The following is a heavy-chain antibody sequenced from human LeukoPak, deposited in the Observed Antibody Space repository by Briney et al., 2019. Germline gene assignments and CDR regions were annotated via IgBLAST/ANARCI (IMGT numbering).Heavy chain of an antibody. Sequence: ASVRVSCKESGYSFSISGISWVRQAPGQGLEWMGWIRPYDDSTAYGQNFEGRVTMTRDTSTNTAYMELRSLTSDDTALYYCAKVDPPIAVGAPGDAFDLWGQGTMVIVSS. CDR2: IRPYDDST. V-gene: IGHV1-18*01. J-gene: IGHJ3*01. CDR1: GYSFSISG. D-gene: IGHD6-19*01. CDR3: AKVDPPIAVGAPGDAFDL.